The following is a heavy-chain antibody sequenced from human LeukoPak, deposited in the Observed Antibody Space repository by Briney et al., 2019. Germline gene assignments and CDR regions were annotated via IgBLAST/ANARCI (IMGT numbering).Heavy chain of an antibody. Sequence: SETLSLTCTVSGGSISSSSYYWGWIRQPPGKGLEWIGSIYYSGSTYYNPSLKSRITISVDTSKNQFSLKLSSVTAADPDVYYCARPIKFDCSGGSCYGVPADAFDIWGQGTMVTVSS. D-gene: IGHD2-15*01. CDR3: ARPIKFDCSGGSCYGVPADAFDI. J-gene: IGHJ3*02. V-gene: IGHV4-39*01. CDR1: GGSISSSSYY. CDR2: IYYSGST.